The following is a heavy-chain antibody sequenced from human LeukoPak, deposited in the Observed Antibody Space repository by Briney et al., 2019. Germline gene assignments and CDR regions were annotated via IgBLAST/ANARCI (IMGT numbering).Heavy chain of an antibody. J-gene: IGHJ4*02. D-gene: IGHD2-15*01. Sequence: PSETLSLTCAVSGYSISSGYYWGWIRQPPGKGLEWIGSIYHSGITYYNPSLKSRVTISVDTSKNQFSLKLSPVTAADTAVYYCARWSFGGSYDFDYWCQGALGTVSS. V-gene: IGHV4-38-2*01. CDR1: GYSISSGYY. CDR3: ARWSFGGSYDFDY. CDR2: IYHSGIT.